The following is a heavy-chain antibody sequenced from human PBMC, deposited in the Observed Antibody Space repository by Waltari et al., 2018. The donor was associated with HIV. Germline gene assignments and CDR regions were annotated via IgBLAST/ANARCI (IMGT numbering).Heavy chain of an antibody. CDR3: VRALGDY. J-gene: IGHJ4*02. D-gene: IGHD7-27*01. V-gene: IGHV3-30-3*01. CDR2: ISNDGSKK. CDR1: GFTFSNFG. Sequence: QVQLVESGGGVVQPGKCLRLSCAASGFTFSNFGMHWVRQAPGKGLEWVALISNDGSKKYYADSVKGRFTISRANSKNTLYLQMNSLRPDDTAVYYCVRALGDYWGQGTLVTISS.